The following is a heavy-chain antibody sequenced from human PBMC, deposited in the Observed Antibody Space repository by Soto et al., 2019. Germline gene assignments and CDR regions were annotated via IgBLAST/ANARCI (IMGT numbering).Heavy chain of an antibody. CDR3: AREDLELRGNYDDYGMDV. J-gene: IGHJ6*02. CDR1: GFTFSSYG. Sequence: GGSLRLSCAASGFTFSSYGMHWVRQAPGKGLEWVAVIWYDGSNKYYADSVKGRFTISRDNSKNTLYLQMNSLRAEDTAVYYCAREDLELRGNYDDYGMDVWGQGTTVTVSS. V-gene: IGHV3-33*01. CDR2: IWYDGSNK. D-gene: IGHD1-7*01.